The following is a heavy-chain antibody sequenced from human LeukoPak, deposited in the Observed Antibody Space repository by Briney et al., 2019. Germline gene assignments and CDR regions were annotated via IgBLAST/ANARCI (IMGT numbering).Heavy chain of an antibody. D-gene: IGHD3-10*02. V-gene: IGHV3-48*04. J-gene: IGHJ6*04. CDR1: GFTFSTYS. CDR2: ISSSGSTI. CDR3: AELGITMIGGV. Sequence: GGPLRLSCAASGFTFSTYSMNWVRQAPGKGLEWVTYISSSGSTIYYADSVKGRFTISRDNAKNSLYLQMNSLRAEDTAVYYCAELGITMIGGVWGKGTTVTISS.